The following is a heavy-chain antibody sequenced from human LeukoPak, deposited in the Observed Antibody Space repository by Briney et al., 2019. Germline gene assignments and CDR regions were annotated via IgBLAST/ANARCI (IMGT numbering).Heavy chain of an antibody. CDR1: GFTFSSYA. Sequence: GGSLRLSCSASGFTFSSYAMHWVRQAPGKGLEYVSAISSNGGSTYYADSVKGRFTISRDNSKNTLYLQMSSLRAEDTAVYYCVVAYLAMMVAPGAFDIWGQGTMVTVSS. V-gene: IGHV3-64D*06. J-gene: IGHJ3*02. CDR2: ISSNGGST. D-gene: IGHD3-22*01. CDR3: VVAYLAMMVAPGAFDI.